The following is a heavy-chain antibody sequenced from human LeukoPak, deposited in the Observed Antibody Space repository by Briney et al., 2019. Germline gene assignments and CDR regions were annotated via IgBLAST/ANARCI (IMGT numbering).Heavy chain of an antibody. D-gene: IGHD6-6*01. V-gene: IGHV7-4-1*02. Sequence: EASVKVSCKASGYTLTSYAMNWVRQAPGQGLEWMGWINTNTGNPTYAQGFTGRFVFSLDTSVSTAYLQISSLKAEDTAVYYCARSSIAARPRWFDPWGQGTLVTVSS. J-gene: IGHJ5*02. CDR2: INTNTGNP. CDR1: GYTLTSYA. CDR3: ARSSIAARPRWFDP.